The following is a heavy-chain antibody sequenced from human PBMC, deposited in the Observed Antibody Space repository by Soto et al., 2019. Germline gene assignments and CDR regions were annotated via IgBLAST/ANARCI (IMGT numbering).Heavy chain of an antibody. CDR1: GFTFSSYA. V-gene: IGHV3-23*01. Sequence: PGGSLRLSCAASGFTFSSYAMIWVRQAPGKGLEWVSAISGSGGSTYYADSVKGRFTISRDNSKNTLYLQMNSLRAEDTAVYYCAKYKSFGGVPQYYFDYWGQGTLVTVSS. CDR3: AKYKSFGGVPQYYFDY. J-gene: IGHJ4*02. D-gene: IGHD3-16*01. CDR2: ISGSGGST.